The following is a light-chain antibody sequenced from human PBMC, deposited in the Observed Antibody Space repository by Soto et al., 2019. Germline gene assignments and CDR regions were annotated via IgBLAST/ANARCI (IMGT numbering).Light chain of an antibody. CDR3: SSYTSNNTPV. J-gene: IGLJ2*01. CDR2: EVS. V-gene: IGLV2-14*01. Sequence: QSVLTQPASVSGSPGQSITISCTGTSSDVGGYNYVSWYQQHPGKAPKLMISEVSNRPSGVSDRFSGSKSGNTASLTISGLQAEDEADYYCSSYTSNNTPVFGGGTKVT. CDR1: SSDVGGYNY.